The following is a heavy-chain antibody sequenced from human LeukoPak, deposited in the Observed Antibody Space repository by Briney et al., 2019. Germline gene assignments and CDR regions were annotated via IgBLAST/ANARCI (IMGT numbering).Heavy chain of an antibody. CDR2: VSDSGSGT. J-gene: IGHJ4*02. Sequence: GGSLRLSCAASGFTFSIYAMSWVRQAPGRGLEWVSAVSDSGSGTYYADSVKGRFTISRDNSKNTLYLQMTSLRAEDTALYYCAKGKGSSGWYDWGQGTLVTVSS. V-gene: IGHV3-23*01. D-gene: IGHD6-19*01. CDR1: GFTFSIYA. CDR3: AKGKGSSGWYD.